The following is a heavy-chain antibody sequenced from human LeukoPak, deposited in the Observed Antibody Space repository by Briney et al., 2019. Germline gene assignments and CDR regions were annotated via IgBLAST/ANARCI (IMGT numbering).Heavy chain of an antibody. Sequence: LAASVKVSCKASGYTFTGYYMHWVRQAPGQGLEWMGWINPNSGGTNYAQKFQGRGTMTRDTSISTAYMEPRRLRSDDTAVYYCAGEGSLIYWGQGTLVTVSS. D-gene: IGHD4-17*01. V-gene: IGHV1-2*03. CDR2: INPNSGGT. CDR3: AGEGSLIY. J-gene: IGHJ4*02. CDR1: GYTFTGYY.